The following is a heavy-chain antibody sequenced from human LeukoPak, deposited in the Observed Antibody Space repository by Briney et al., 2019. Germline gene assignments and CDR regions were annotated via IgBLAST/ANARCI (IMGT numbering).Heavy chain of an antibody. J-gene: IGHJ4*02. D-gene: IGHD6-13*01. CDR1: GFTFSSYG. CDR2: ISGSGGNT. CDR3: AKGGPAPGPRGMNIDY. V-gene: IGHV3-23*01. Sequence: QTGGSLRLSCAASGFTFSSYGMSWVRQAPGKGLEWVSGISGSGGNTYYADSVKGRFTISRDNSKNTLYLQMNSLRAEDTAVYYCAKGGPAPGPRGMNIDYWGQGTLATVSS.